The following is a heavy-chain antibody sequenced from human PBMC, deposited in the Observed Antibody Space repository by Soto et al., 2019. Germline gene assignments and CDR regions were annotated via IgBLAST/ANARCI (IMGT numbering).Heavy chain of an antibody. CDR3: AKSEEFSGGWLRYFDF. D-gene: IGHD5-12*01. CDR1: GFTFGDFA. J-gene: IGHJ4*02. CDR2: ITWNSDYV. Sequence: EVQLVESGGGLVQPGRSLRLSCAASGFTFGDFAMHWVRQAPGKGLEWVSGITWNSDYVVYADSVKGRFTISRDNAKNSVYLQMDSLRTEDTALYYCAKSEEFSGGWLRYFDFWGQGTLVTVSS. V-gene: IGHV3-9*01.